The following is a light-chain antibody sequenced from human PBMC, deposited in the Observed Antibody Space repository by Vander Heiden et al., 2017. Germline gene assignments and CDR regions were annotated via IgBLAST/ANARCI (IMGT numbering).Light chain of an antibody. CDR2: AAS. V-gene: IGKV1-39*01. CDR1: QSISSY. J-gene: IGKJ1*01. CDR3: QQSYNAPPT. Sequence: DIQMTQCPSSLSASVGDRVTITCRASQSISSYLNWYQQKPGKAPKLLIYAASSLQSGVPSRFSGGGSGTDFTLTISSLQPEDFATYYCQQSYNAPPTFGQGTKVEIK.